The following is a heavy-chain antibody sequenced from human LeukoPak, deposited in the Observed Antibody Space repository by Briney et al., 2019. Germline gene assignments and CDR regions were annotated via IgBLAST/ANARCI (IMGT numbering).Heavy chain of an antibody. V-gene: IGHV1-69*04. CDR1: GGTFSSYA. D-gene: IGHD2-2*01. CDR2: IIPILGIA. Sequence: SAKVSCKASGGTFSSYAIRWVRQAPGQGLEWMGRIIPILGIANYAQKFQGRVTITADKSTSTAYMELSSLRSEDTAVYYCARGSTSYSLNDYWGQGTLVTVSS. CDR3: ARGSTSYSLNDY. J-gene: IGHJ4*02.